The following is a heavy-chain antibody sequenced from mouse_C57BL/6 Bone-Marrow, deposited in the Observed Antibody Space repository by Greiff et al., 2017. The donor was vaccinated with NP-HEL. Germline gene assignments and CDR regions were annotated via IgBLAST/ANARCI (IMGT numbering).Heavy chain of an antibody. J-gene: IGHJ4*01. CDR2: IWSGGST. CDR3: ASYYYGSSYYAMDY. D-gene: IGHD1-1*01. Sequence: VQVVESGPGLVQPSQSLSITCTVSGFSLTSYGVHWVRQSPGKGLEWLGVIWSGGSTDYNAAFISRLSISKDNSKSQVFFKMNSLQADDTAIYYCASYYYGSSYYAMDYWGQGTSVTVSS. CDR1: GFSLTSYG. V-gene: IGHV2-2*01.